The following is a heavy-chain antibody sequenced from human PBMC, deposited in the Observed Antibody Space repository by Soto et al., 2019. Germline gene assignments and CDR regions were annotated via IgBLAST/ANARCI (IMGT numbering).Heavy chain of an antibody. V-gene: IGHV2-26*01. CDR3: ARIRIQLWSQVRYYYGMDV. Sequence: SGPTLVNPTETLTLTCTVSGFSLSNARMGVSWIRQPPGKALEWLAHIFSNDEKSYSTSLKSRLTISKDTSKSQVVLTMTNMDPVDTATYYCARIRIQLWSQVRYYYGMDVWGQGTTVTVSS. D-gene: IGHD5-18*01. CDR1: GFSLSNARMG. CDR2: IFSNDEK. J-gene: IGHJ6*02.